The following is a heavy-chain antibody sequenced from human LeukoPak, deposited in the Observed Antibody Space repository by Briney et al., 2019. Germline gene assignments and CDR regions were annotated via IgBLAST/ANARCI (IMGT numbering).Heavy chain of an antibody. CDR1: GGSLSSFY. CDR2: IYYSGST. V-gene: IGHV4-59*01. Sequence: SETLSLTCTVSGGSLSSFYWSWIRQPPGKGLEWIGYIYYSGSTNYNPSLKSRVTISVDTSNNQFSLRLTSVTAADTAVYYCARAKGSGSYQIDAFDIWGQGTMVTVSS. CDR3: ARAKGSGSYQIDAFDI. D-gene: IGHD1-26*01. J-gene: IGHJ3*02.